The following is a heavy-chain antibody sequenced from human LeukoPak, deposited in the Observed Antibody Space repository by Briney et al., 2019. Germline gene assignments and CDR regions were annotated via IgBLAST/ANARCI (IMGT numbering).Heavy chain of an antibody. D-gene: IGHD2-15*01. V-gene: IGHV4-4*02. CDR1: GGSLSSSNW. CDR3: ACSWSNDAFDI. CDR2: MYHGGRT. J-gene: IGHJ3*02. Sequence: SGTLSLTCDVSGGSLSSSNWWIWVRQSPGKGLEWIGEMYHGGRTSYHPSLKSRVTISVDKSKNQFSLKLTSATAADTAVYYCACSWSNDAFDIWGQGTMVTVSS.